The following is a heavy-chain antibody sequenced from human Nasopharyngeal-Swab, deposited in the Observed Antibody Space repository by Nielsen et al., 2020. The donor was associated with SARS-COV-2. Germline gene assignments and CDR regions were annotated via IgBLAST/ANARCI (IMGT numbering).Heavy chain of an antibody. CDR1: RYTFTSYG. V-gene: IGHV1-18*01. Sequence: ASVKVSCKASRYTFTSYGISWVRQAPGQGLEWMGWISAYNGNTNYAQKLQGRVTMTTDTSTSTAYMELRSLRSDDTAVYYCARSEATVVTTYYYYGMDVWGQGTTVTVSS. J-gene: IGHJ6*02. CDR2: ISAYNGNT. CDR3: ARSEATVVTTYYYYGMDV. D-gene: IGHD4-23*01.